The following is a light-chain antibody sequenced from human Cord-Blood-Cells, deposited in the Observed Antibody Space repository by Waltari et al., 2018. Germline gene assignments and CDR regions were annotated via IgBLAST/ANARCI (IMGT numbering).Light chain of an antibody. CDR1: QSVLYSSNNKNY. CDR3: QQYYSTPRT. V-gene: IGKV4-1*01. Sequence: DIVMTQSPDSLAVSLGERATINCKSSQSVLYSSNNKNYLAWYQQKPGHPPKLLIYWASTRESGVPDRFSGSGSGTDFTLTISILQAEDVAVYFCQQYYSTPRTFGQGTKVEIK. J-gene: IGKJ1*01. CDR2: WAS.